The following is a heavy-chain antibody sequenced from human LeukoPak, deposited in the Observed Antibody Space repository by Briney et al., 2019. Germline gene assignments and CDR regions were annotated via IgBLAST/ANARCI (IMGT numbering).Heavy chain of an antibody. Sequence: GRSLRLSCAASGFTFSSYAMHWVRQAPGKGLEWVAVISYDGSNKYYADSVKGRFTISRDSSKNTLSLQMSSLRAEDTAVYYCAKIPKGGYFDCWGQGTLDTVSS. CDR1: GFTFSSYA. V-gene: IGHV3-30-3*02. CDR3: AKIPKGGYFDC. D-gene: IGHD2-2*02. J-gene: IGHJ4*02. CDR2: ISYDGSNK.